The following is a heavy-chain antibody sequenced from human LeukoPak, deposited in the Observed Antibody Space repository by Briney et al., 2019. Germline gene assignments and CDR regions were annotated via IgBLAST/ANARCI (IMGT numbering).Heavy chain of an antibody. D-gene: IGHD4-23*01. CDR2: INPNTGNP. CDR1: GYTFISYA. V-gene: IGHV7-4-1*02. Sequence: GASVKCSCKASGYTFISYAMNWVRQAPGQGLEWMGWINPNTGNPTYAQGFTGRFVFSLDTSVSTAYLQIRSLKAEDTAVYYCARTLTVATNMDVWGKGTTVTVSS. CDR3: ARTLTVATNMDV. J-gene: IGHJ6*04.